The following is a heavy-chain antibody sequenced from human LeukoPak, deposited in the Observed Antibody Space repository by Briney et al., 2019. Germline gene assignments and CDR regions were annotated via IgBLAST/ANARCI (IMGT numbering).Heavy chain of an antibody. V-gene: IGHV3-43*02. Sequence: GGSLRLSCAASGFNVAAYAMYWVRQPPGKSLVWVSLISGDSDNKYSAASVKGRFAISRDNSKNSLYLQMNSLTTEDTALYYCAIAYESGSFYRAFAYWGQGALVTVSS. D-gene: IGHD3-10*01. CDR1: GFNVAAYA. CDR2: ISGDSDNK. J-gene: IGHJ4*02. CDR3: AIAYESGSFYRAFAY.